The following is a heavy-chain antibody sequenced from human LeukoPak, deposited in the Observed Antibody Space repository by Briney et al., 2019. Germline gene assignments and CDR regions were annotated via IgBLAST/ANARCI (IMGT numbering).Heavy chain of an antibody. J-gene: IGHJ4*02. V-gene: IGHV3-11*01. CDR2: ISSSGSTV. CDR3: ARAVAGRFDY. Sequence: PGRSRRLSCAASGFTFSAYYMSWIRQPPGKGLEWVSYISSSGSTVYYADSVTGRFTISRDNAKNSLYLQMNSLRAEDTAVYYCARAVAGRFDYWGQGTLVTVSS. CDR1: GFTFSAYY. D-gene: IGHD6-19*01.